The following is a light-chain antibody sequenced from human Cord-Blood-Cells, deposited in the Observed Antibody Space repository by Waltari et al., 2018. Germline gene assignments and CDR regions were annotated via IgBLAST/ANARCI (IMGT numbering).Light chain of an antibody. CDR2: DVS. J-gene: IGLJ2*01. CDR3: SSYTSSSTVV. V-gene: IGLV2-14*01. Sequence: QSALTQPASVSGSPGQSITISCTGTSSDVGGYNYVSWYQQHPGKAPKLMIYDVSNRPSGGSNRFSGSKSGNTASVTFSGLQAGDDADYYCSSYTSSSTVVFGGGPKLTVL. CDR1: SSDVGGYNY.